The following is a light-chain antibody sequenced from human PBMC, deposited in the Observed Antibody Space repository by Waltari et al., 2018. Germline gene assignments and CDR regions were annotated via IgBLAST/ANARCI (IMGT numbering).Light chain of an antibody. J-gene: IGLJ2*01. CDR3: QSSDSGGFVT. V-gene: IGLV3-25*03. CDR1: ALSRQF. Sequence: SFALKQPPSVSVSPGQTARITCSADALSRQFDYWYRQRPGQAPLLLIYKDKERPLGIPDRISGSSSGTTATLTISGVQAEDEADYFCQSSDSGGFVTFGDGTKLTV. CDR2: KDK.